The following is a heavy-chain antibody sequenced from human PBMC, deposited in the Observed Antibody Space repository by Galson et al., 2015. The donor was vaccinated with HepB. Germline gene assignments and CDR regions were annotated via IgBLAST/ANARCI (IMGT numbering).Heavy chain of an antibody. D-gene: IGHD5-18*01. CDR3: AKDSRPLYSYGLGVDY. Sequence: SLRLSCAASGFTFSSYWMSWVRQAPGKGLEWVAFIRYDGSNKYYADSVKGRFTISRDNSKNTLYLQMNSLRAEDTAVYYCAKDSRPLYSYGLGVDYWGQGTLVTVSS. CDR2: IRYDGSNK. V-gene: IGHV3-30*02. CDR1: GFTFSSYW. J-gene: IGHJ4*02.